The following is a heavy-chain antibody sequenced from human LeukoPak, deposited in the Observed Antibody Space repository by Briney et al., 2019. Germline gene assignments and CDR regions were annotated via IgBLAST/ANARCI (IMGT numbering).Heavy chain of an antibody. CDR2: IYPGDSDT. V-gene: IGHV5-51*01. CDR1: GYSFTSYW. J-gene: IGHJ3*02. CDR3: ARHPDFYDRDAFDI. Sequence: RGESLKISCKGSGYSFTSYWIGWVRQMPGKGLEGMGIIYPGDSDTRYSPSFQGQVTISADKSISTAYLQWSSLKASDTAMYYCARHPDFYDRDAFDIWGHGTMVTVSS. D-gene: IGHD3-22*01.